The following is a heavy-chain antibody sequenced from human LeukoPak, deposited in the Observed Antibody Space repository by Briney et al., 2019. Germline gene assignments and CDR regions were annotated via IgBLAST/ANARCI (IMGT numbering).Heavy chain of an antibody. D-gene: IGHD6-13*01. J-gene: IGHJ4*02. CDR3: AARGYSSSWYKDY. V-gene: IGHV3-53*04. CDR1: GFTVSSNY. Sequence: PGGSLRLSCAASGFTVSSNYMSWVRQAPGKGLEWVSVICSGGSTYYADSVKGRFTISRYNSKNTLYLQMNSLRAEDTAVYYCAARGYSSSWYKDYWGQGTLVTVSS. CDR2: ICSGGST.